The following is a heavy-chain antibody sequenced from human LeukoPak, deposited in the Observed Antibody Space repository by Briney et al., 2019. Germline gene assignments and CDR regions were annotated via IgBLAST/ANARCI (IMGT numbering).Heavy chain of an antibody. Sequence: GASVKVSCKASGYTFTGYYMHWVRQAPGQGLEWMGWINPNSGGTNYAQKFQGRVTMTRDTSISTAYMELSRLRSDDTAVYYCARARRFLEWLSPSDYWGQGTLVTVSS. CDR1: GYTFTGYY. V-gene: IGHV1-2*02. CDR2: INPNSGGT. J-gene: IGHJ4*02. D-gene: IGHD3-3*01. CDR3: ARARRFLEWLSPSDY.